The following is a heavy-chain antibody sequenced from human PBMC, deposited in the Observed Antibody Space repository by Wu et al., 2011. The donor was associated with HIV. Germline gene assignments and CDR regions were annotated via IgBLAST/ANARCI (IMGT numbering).Heavy chain of an antibody. Sequence: QVQLVQSGAEVKKPGASVKVSCKASGYTFTSYGISWVRQAPGQGLEWMGWISAYNGDTNYAQKLQGRVTMTIDTSTSTAYMELRSLRSDDTAVYYCVRGSTYYDFWSGYYTPYYMDVWGKGTTVTSPQ. CDR3: VRGSTYYDFWSGYYTPYYMDV. CDR1: GYTFTSYG. V-gene: IGHV1-18*01. D-gene: IGHD3-3*01. CDR2: ISAYNGDT. J-gene: IGHJ6*04.